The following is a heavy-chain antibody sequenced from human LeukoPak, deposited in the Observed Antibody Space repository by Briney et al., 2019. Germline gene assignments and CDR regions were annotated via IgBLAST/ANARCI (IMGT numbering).Heavy chain of an antibody. CDR3: ARVPSYSDY. Sequence: ASVKVSCKASGYTFTSYGISWVRQAPGQGLEWMGWISVYNGITNYAQKFQDRVTMTTDTSTSSAYMELRSLRSDDTAVYYCARVPSYSDYWGQGTLVTVSS. CDR2: ISVYNGIT. J-gene: IGHJ4*02. V-gene: IGHV1-18*01. CDR1: GYTFTSYG.